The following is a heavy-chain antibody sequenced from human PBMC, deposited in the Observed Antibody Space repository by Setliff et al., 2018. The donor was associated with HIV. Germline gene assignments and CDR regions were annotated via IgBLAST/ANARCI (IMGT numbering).Heavy chain of an antibody. D-gene: IGHD1-1*01. V-gene: IGHV4-61*09. J-gene: IGHJ4*02. CDR1: GDSISSGSHY. CDR3: ARERLSRLGFDY. Sequence: PSETLSLTCPVSGDSISSGSHYWSWIRQPAGKGLEWIGHIYTGGNANYNPSLQSRVTISVDTSKNQFSLMLGSMTAADTAVYYCARERLSRLGFDYWGQGTLVTVS. CDR2: IYTGGNA.